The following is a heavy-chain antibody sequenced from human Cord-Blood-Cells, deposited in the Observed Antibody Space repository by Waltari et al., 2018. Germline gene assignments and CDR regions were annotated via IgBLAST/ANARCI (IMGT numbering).Heavy chain of an antibody. D-gene: IGHD3-22*01. CDR2: IKQDGSEK. CDR3: ARSYYDSSGYFDY. J-gene: IGHJ4*02. CDR1: GFTFSSYW. V-gene: IGHV3-7*01. Sequence: EVQLVESGGGLVQPGGSPRLSCAASGFTFSSYWMSWVRQAPGKGLEWVANIKQDGSEKYYVDSVKGRFTISRDNAKNSLYLQMNSLRAEDTAVYYCARSYYDSSGYFDYWGQGTLVTVSS.